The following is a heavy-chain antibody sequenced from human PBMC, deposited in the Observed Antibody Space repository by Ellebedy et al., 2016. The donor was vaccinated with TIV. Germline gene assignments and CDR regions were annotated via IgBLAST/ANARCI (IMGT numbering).Heavy chain of an antibody. J-gene: IGHJ4*02. CDR3: ARDRSAFDQVFDY. CDR1: GYTLSSYG. CDR2: VIPSNGKT. V-gene: IGHV1-18*04. D-gene: IGHD2-2*01. Sequence: AASVKVSCKAYGYTLSSYGISWARQAPGQGLEWMGWVIPSNGKTTYAKKLQGRVTMTTDTSTSTAYMELTSLRSDDTAVYYCARDRSAFDQVFDYWGQGTPVTVSS.